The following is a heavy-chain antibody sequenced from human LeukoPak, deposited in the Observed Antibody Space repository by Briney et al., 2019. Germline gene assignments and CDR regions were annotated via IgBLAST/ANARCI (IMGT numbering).Heavy chain of an antibody. V-gene: IGHV3-74*03. J-gene: IGHJ4*02. CDR1: GFTFSNYW. D-gene: IGHD3-10*01. Sequence: GGSLRLSCAASGFTFSNYWVHWVRQAPGKGLVWVSRINRDGSTTKEADSVKGRFTVPRDNAKNTLNLQMNSLRAEDTAVYYCARDKKSGESSEIDYWGQGTLVTVSS. CDR3: ARDKKSGESSEIDY. CDR2: INRDGSTT.